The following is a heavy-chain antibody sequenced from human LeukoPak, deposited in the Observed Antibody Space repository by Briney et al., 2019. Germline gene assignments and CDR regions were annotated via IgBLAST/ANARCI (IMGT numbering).Heavy chain of an antibody. CDR1: GYTFTSYY. J-gene: IGHJ4*02. CDR3: ARDLSAANYGSGSYFFDY. D-gene: IGHD3-10*01. CDR2: IYLSGGST. V-gene: IGHV1-46*01. Sequence: ASLKVSCKASGYTFTSYYMYWVRQAPGQGLEWMGIIYLSGGSTSYAQKFQGRVTMTRDRSTSTVYMELSNLRSEDTAGYYCARDLSAANYGSGSYFFDYWGQGTLVTVSS.